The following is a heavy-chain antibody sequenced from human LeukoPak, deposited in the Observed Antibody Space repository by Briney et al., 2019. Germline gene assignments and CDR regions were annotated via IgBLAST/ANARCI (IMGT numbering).Heavy chain of an antibody. Sequence: SETLSLTCTVSGGSISSSSYYWGWIRQPPGKGLEWIGSIYYSGSTYYNPSLKSRVTISVDTSKNQFSLKLSSVTAADTAVYYCARVGVPSSGSTFRGAPLPADLDNWGQGTLVTVSS. V-gene: IGHV4-39*07. CDR3: ARVGVPSSGSTFRGAPLPADLDN. J-gene: IGHJ4*02. CDR1: GGSISSSSYY. CDR2: IYYSGST. D-gene: IGHD3-22*01.